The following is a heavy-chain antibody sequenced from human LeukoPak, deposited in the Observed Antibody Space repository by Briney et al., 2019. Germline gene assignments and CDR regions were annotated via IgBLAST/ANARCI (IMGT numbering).Heavy chain of an antibody. CDR1: GFTFSSYS. CDR3: ARGASSSWSYTFDF. Sequence: GGSLRLSCAASGFTFSSYSMNWVRQAPGKGLEWVSSISSSSSYIYYADSVRGRFTISRDNAKNSLYLQMNSLRAEDTAVYYCARGASSSWSYTFDFWGQGTLVTVSS. V-gene: IGHV3-21*01. CDR2: ISSSSSYI. D-gene: IGHD6-13*01. J-gene: IGHJ4*02.